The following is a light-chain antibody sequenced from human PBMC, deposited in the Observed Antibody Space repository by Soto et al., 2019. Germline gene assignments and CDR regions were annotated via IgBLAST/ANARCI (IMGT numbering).Light chain of an antibody. J-gene: IGLJ1*01. CDR3: SSSTTSSTRV. CDR2: DVS. Sequence: QSVLTQPASVSGSPGQSITISCTGSSSDVGGYNHVSWYQQHPGKAHKLMVYDVSNRPSGVSNRFSGSKSGNTASLTISGLQAEDEADYYCSSSTTSSTRVFGTGTRSPS. CDR1: SSDVGGYNH. V-gene: IGLV2-14*03.